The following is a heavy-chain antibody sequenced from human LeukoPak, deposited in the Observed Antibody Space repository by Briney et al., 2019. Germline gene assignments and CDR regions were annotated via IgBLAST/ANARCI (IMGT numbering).Heavy chain of an antibody. CDR3: GRERNYQDSSGRPGY. D-gene: IGHD3-22*01. V-gene: IGHV1-2*02. CDR2: MNPNSGGT. Sequence: ASVKVSCKASGYTFTGYYMHWVRQAPGQGLEWKGLMNPNSGGTNYAQKFQGRITMTRDTSINTAYIELSRLRSDDTAVYYCGRERNYQDSSGRPGYWGQGALVTVPS. CDR1: GYTFTGYY. J-gene: IGHJ4*02.